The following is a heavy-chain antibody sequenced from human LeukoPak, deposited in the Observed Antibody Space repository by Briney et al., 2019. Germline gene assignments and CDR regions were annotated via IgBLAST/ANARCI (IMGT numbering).Heavy chain of an antibody. CDR1: GFTFSSYG. Sequence: GGSLRLSCAASGFTFSSYGMHWVRQAPGKGLEWVAFIRYDGSTKSYADSVKGRFTISRDNSENTLYLQMNSLRAEDTAVYYCAKDQSGTYYFDYWGQGTLVTVSS. D-gene: IGHD1-26*01. V-gene: IGHV3-30*02. J-gene: IGHJ4*02. CDR2: IRYDGSTK. CDR3: AKDQSGTYYFDY.